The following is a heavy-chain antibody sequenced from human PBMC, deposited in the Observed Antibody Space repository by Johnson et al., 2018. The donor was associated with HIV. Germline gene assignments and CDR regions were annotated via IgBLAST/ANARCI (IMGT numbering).Heavy chain of an antibody. CDR1: GFTFDDYA. CDR3: AKDLSPWFDAFDI. D-gene: IGHD3-9*01. CDR2: ISWNSGTI. J-gene: IGHJ3*02. V-gene: IGHV3-9*01. Sequence: VQLVESGGGVVQPGRSLRLSCAASGFTFDDYAMHWVRQAPGKGLEWVSGISWNSGTIGYADSVKGRFTISRDNAKNSLYLQMNSLRAEDTALYYCAKDLSPWFDAFDIWGQGTMVTVSS.